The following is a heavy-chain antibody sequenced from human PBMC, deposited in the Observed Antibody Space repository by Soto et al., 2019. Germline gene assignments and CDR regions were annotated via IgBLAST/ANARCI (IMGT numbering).Heavy chain of an antibody. CDR3: ARELRYFDRQIDWFDP. Sequence: QVQLVQSGAEVKKPGASVKVSCKASGYTFTSYGISWVRQAPGQGLEWMGWISACNGNTNYAQKLQGRVTMTTDTSTSTAYMELRSLRSDDTAVYYCARELRYFDRQIDWFDPWGQGTLVTVSS. CDR1: GYTFTSYG. J-gene: IGHJ5*02. V-gene: IGHV1-18*04. D-gene: IGHD3-9*01. CDR2: ISACNGNT.